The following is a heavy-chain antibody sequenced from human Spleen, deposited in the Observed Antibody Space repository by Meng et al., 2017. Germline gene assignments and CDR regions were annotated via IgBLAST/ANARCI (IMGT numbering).Heavy chain of an antibody. D-gene: IGHD5-12*01. Sequence: ISLKETGPPLLNPTQTPPLTFTFSGFSLSSSGVAVDWIHQPPRKALEWLALIYWDDDKRYSPSLRSRLTITKDTSKSQVVLTMTNMDPVDTATYYCAHNPYSGYVNNWGQGILVTVSS. CDR1: GFSLSSSGVA. V-gene: IGHV2-5*02. CDR3: AHNPYSGYVNN. J-gene: IGHJ4*02. CDR2: IYWDDDK.